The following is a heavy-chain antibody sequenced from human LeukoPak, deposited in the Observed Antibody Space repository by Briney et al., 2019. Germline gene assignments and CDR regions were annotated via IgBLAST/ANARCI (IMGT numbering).Heavy chain of an antibody. J-gene: IGHJ4*02. Sequence: GGSLRLSCAASGFTFSSYGMIWVRQAPGKGLEWVSGLSYSGGSTYYADSVKGRFTISRDNSKNTLYLQMNSLRAEDTAVYYCAKWRSGYPNYYFDYWGQGTLVTVSS. V-gene: IGHV3-23*01. CDR2: LSYSGGST. CDR1: GFTFSSYG. D-gene: IGHD3-22*01. CDR3: AKWRSGYPNYYFDY.